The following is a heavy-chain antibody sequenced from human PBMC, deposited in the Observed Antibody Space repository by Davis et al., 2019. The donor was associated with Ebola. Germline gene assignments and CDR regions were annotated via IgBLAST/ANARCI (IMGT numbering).Heavy chain of an antibody. CDR2: ISWNSGSI. J-gene: IGHJ6*02. Sequence: GGSLRLSCAASGFTFDDYAMHRVRQAPWKGLEWVSGISWNSGSIGYADSVKGRFTISRDNAKNSLYLQMNSLRAEDTALYYCAKTIVGALYGMDVWGQGTTVTVSS. CDR1: GFTFDDYA. CDR3: AKTIVGALYGMDV. D-gene: IGHD1-26*01. V-gene: IGHV3-9*01.